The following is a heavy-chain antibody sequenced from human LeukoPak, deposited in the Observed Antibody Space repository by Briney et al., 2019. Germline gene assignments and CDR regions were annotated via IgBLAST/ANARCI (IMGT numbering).Heavy chain of an antibody. V-gene: IGHV4-61*03. D-gene: IGHD3-10*01. CDR3: ARSQNYYGSGDY. CDR1: GDSVSNGNYY. CDR2: IYYTGKA. Sequence: PSETLSLTCTVSGDSVSNGNYYWSWLRQPPGKALEWIGYIYYTGKAYYNPSLEGRVTILVDTSRNHFSVKLSSVTAADTAVYYCARSQNYYGSGDYWSQGTLVTVSS. J-gene: IGHJ4*02.